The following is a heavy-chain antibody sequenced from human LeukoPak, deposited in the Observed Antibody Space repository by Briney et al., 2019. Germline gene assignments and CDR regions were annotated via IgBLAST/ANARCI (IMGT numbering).Heavy chain of an antibody. V-gene: IGHV3-74*01. Sequence: GGSLRLSCAASGFTFSSYWMHWVRQAPGKGLVWVSRINSDGSSTSYADSVKGRFTISRDNAKNTLYLQMNGLRAEDAAVYYCATGQGHGMDVWGQGTTVTVSS. D-gene: IGHD1-14*01. CDR1: GFTFSSYW. J-gene: IGHJ6*02. CDR2: INSDGSST. CDR3: ATGQGHGMDV.